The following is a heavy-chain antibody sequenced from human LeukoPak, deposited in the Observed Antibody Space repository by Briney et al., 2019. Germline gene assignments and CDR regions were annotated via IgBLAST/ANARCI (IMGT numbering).Heavy chain of an antibody. J-gene: IGHJ5*02. D-gene: IGHD3-10*01. V-gene: IGHV3-21*01. CDR2: ISSSSSYI. CDR1: GFTFSSYS. Sequence: GGSLRLSCAASGFTFSSYSMNWVRQAPGKGLEWVSSISSSSSYIYYADSVKGRFTISRGNAKNSLYLQMNSLRAEDTAVYYCARVSITMVRGVQEFDPWGQGTLVTVSS. CDR3: ARVSITMVRGVQEFDP.